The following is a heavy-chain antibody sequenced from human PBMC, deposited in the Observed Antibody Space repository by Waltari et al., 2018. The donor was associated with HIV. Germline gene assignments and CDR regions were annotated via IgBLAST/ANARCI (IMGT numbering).Heavy chain of an antibody. V-gene: IGHV3-11*01. Sequence: QVQLVESGGGLVKPGGSLRLSCAASGFSLSDYYMSWIRQAPGKGLGWVSSISPRGGSIAYAGSVRGRFTISRDNAEDSLHLQMHSLRAEDTAVYYCTRHRGAILLSSGRDGLDVWGQGTTVTVSS. CDR3: TRHRGAILLSSGRDGLDV. D-gene: IGHD3-10*01. J-gene: IGHJ6*02. CDR2: ISPRGGSI. CDR1: GFSLSDYY.